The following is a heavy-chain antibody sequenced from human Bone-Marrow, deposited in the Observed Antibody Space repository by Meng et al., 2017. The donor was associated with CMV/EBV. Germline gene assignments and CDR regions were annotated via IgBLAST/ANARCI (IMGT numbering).Heavy chain of an antibody. Sequence: GESLKISCAASGFTFSSYGMHWVRQAPGKGLEWVANINKDGSSEYYDYSVKGRFTISRDNAKSSLYLEMNSLRAEDTAAYFCVRLPDTWGQGTLVTVSS. J-gene: IGHJ5*02. V-gene: IGHV3-7*01. CDR2: INKDGSSE. CDR3: VRLPDT. CDR1: GFTFSSYG.